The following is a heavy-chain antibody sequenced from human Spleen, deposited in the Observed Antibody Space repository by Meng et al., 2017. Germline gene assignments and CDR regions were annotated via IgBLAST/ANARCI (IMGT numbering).Heavy chain of an antibody. J-gene: IGHJ4*02. CDR3: AKALLDSSWYYFDC. Sequence: GESLKISCAASGFTFSNYGMSWVRQAPGKGLEWVSSISGSGDSTYYADSVKGRFTISRDNSKNMLYLQLNSLRAEDTAVYYCAKALLDSSWYYFDCRGQGTLVTVSS. CDR2: ISGSGDST. V-gene: IGHV3-23*01. CDR1: GFTFSNYG. D-gene: IGHD6-13*01.